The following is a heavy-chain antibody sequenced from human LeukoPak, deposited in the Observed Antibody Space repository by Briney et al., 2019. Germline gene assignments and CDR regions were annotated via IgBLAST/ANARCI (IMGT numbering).Heavy chain of an antibody. CDR3: ARVRDRWIQLWTRLGWFDP. Sequence: SETLSLTFAVYGGSFSGYYWSWIRQPPGKGLEWIGEINHSGSTNYNPSLKSRVTISVDTSKNQFSLKLSSVTAADTAVYYCARVRDRWIQLWTRLGWFDPWGQGTLVTVSS. V-gene: IGHV4-34*01. CDR1: GGSFSGYY. CDR2: INHSGST. J-gene: IGHJ5*02. D-gene: IGHD5-18*01.